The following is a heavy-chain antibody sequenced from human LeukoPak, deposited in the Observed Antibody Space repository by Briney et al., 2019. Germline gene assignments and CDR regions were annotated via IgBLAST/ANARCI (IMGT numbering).Heavy chain of an antibody. CDR1: GFTFSNYW. V-gene: IGHV3-74*01. Sequence: GGSLRLSCAASGFTFSNYWIHWVRQAPGKGLVWVSRINNDGISTIYADSVKGRFTISRDNAKNTPYLQMNSLRAEDTAVYYCARGGLDHAFDIWGQGTMVTVSS. CDR2: INNDGIST. CDR3: ARGGLDHAFDI. J-gene: IGHJ3*02. D-gene: IGHD3-9*01.